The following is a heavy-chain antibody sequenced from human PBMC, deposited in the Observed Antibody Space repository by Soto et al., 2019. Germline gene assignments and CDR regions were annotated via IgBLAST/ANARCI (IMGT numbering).Heavy chain of an antibody. CDR1: GHTFTNYY. Sequence: QVQLVQSGAEVKKPGASVKVSCKASGHTFTNYYIHWVRQAPGQGLEWMGIINPTGGSTNYAQKFQGRVTLTMDTSTSTVYMELSSLRFEDTAVYYCARDLAAADYWGQGTLVTVSS. V-gene: IGHV1-46*01. CDR2: INPTGGST. D-gene: IGHD6-13*01. CDR3: ARDLAAADY. J-gene: IGHJ4*02.